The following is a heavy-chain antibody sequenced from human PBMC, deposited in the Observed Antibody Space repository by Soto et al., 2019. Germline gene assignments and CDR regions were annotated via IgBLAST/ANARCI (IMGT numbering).Heavy chain of an antibody. CDR3: ARCSLVVVPAPGFDP. J-gene: IGHJ5*02. CDR2: IYYSGTN. V-gene: IGHV4-31*03. CDR1: GGSISSGGYY. D-gene: IGHD2-2*01. Sequence: PSETLSLTCTVSGGSISSGGYYWSWIRQHPGKGLEWIGYIYYSGTNYYNPSLKRRVTISIDTSKNQFSLKLSSVSAADTALYYCARCSLVVVPAPGFDPWGRGTLVTVSS.